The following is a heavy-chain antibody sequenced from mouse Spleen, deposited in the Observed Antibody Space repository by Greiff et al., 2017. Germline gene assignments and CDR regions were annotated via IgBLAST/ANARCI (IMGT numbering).Heavy chain of an antibody. CDR1: GYTFTDYN. V-gene: IGHV1S29*02. J-gene: IGHJ4*01. CDR2: IYPYNGGT. Sequence: EVQLQQSGPELVKPGASVKISCKASGYTFTDYNMHWVKQSHGKSLEWIGYIYPYNGGTGYNQKFKSKATLTVDNSSSTAYMELRSLTSEDSAVYYCARSEYGYDDYAMDYWGQGTSVTVSS. D-gene: IGHD2-2*01. CDR3: ARSEYGYDDYAMDY.